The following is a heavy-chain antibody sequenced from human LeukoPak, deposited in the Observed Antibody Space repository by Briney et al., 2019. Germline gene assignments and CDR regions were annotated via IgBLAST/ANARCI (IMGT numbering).Heavy chain of an antibody. CDR1: GGSISSYY. Sequence: SETLSLTCTVSGGSISSYYWSWIRQPPGKGLEWIGYIYTSGSTNYNPSLKSRVAISVDTSKNQFSLKLSSVTAADTAVYYCARLGSSSWPYYYYYMDVWGKGTTVTVSS. CDR2: IYTSGST. J-gene: IGHJ6*03. D-gene: IGHD6-6*01. V-gene: IGHV4-4*09. CDR3: ARLGSSSWPYYYYYMDV.